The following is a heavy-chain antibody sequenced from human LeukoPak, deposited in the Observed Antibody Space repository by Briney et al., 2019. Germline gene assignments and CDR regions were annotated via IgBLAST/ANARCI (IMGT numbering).Heavy chain of an antibody. CDR3: AKDRFAGYYYGMDV. D-gene: IGHD3-10*01. V-gene: IGHV3-74*01. CDR2: INSDGRST. Sequence: GGSLRLSCAASGFTFSTYWMHWVRQAPGKGLVWVSRINSDGRSTTYADSVKGRFTISRDNAKNSLYLQMNSLRAEDTALYYCAKDRFAGYYYGMDVWGQGTTVTVSS. J-gene: IGHJ6*02. CDR1: GFTFSTYW.